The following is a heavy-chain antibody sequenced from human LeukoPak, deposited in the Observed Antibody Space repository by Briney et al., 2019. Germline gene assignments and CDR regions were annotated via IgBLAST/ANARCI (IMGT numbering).Heavy chain of an antibody. V-gene: IGHV3-23*01. CDR2: ISNSGGAT. J-gene: IGHJ6*02. CDR3: AKAPPAATKYYYGMDV. D-gene: IGHD2-2*01. Sequence: GGSLRLSCAASGFTFRSYGMSWVRQAPGKGLEWVSAISNSGGATYYADSVKGRFTISRDNSKNTLFLHMNSLRVEDTAVYYCAKAPPAATKYYYGMDVWGQGTTVTVSS. CDR1: GFTFRSYG.